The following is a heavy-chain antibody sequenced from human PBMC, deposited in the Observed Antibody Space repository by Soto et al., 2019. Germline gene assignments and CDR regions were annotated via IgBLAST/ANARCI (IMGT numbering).Heavy chain of an antibody. D-gene: IGHD1-26*01. V-gene: IGHV3-74*01. Sequence: EGSLRLSCAASGFTFSNYWMHWVRQAPGKGLVWVSRIKSDGSGTSYADSVKGRFTISRDNAKNTLYLQMNSLRAEDTAVYYCENSYRPVENYWGQGIPVTVSS. CDR3: ENSYRPVENY. CDR2: IKSDGSGT. J-gene: IGHJ4*02. CDR1: GFTFSNYW.